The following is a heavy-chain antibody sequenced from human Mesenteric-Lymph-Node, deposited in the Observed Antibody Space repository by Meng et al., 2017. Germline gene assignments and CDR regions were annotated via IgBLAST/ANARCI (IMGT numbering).Heavy chain of an antibody. J-gene: IGHJ4*02. CDR3: AKDSRSGWDLFDY. Sequence: GESLKISCTASGFSFKDYAIHWVRQTPGKGLEWVTLISFHGTDKVYTDSVKGRFTISRDNSLNTLYLQMNSLRAEDTAVYYCAKDSRSGWDLFDYWGQGTLVTVSS. CDR1: GFSFKDYA. D-gene: IGHD6-19*01. CDR2: ISFHGTDK. V-gene: IGHV3-30*04.